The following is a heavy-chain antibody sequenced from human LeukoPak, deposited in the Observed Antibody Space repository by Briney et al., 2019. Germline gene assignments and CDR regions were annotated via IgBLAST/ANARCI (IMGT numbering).Heavy chain of an antibody. V-gene: IGHV1-2*02. D-gene: IGHD4-23*01. Sequence: ASVKVSCKPCGVNIGGTFIHRVPQDPGQGLEWMGWIRPNNGVTNYGQKFQGRVTMSRDTSISTAYIFLVRLTSDDAALYYCGRGSDGGKGLDYWGQGALVTVSS. CDR1: GVNIGGTF. CDR2: IRPNNGVT. J-gene: IGHJ4*02. CDR3: GRGSDGGKGLDY.